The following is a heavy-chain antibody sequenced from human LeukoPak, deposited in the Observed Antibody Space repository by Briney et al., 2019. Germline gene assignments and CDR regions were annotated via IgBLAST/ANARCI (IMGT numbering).Heavy chain of an antibody. Sequence: SVKVSCKASGGTFSSYAISWVRQAPGQGLEWMGRIIPIFGTANYTRKFQGRVTITTDESTSTAYMELSSLRSEDTAVYYCARGVVVAATPGLPNNWFDPWGQGTLVTVSS. D-gene: IGHD2-15*01. V-gene: IGHV1-69*05. J-gene: IGHJ5*02. CDR2: IIPIFGTA. CDR3: ARGVVVAATPGLPNNWFDP. CDR1: GGTFSSYA.